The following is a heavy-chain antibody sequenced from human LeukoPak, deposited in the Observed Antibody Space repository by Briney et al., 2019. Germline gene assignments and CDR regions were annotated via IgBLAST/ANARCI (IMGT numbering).Heavy chain of an antibody. J-gene: IGHJ6*03. CDR1: GFTFDDYA. V-gene: IGHV3-9*01. CDR3: ARGLQYYYYYYMDV. CDR2: ISWNSGSI. Sequence: PGGSLRLSCAASGFTFDDYAMHWVRQAPGKGLEWVSGISWNSGSIGYADSVKGRFTISRDNSKNTLYLQMNSLRAEDTAVYYCARGLQYYYYYYMDVWGKGTTVTVSS. D-gene: IGHD4-11*01.